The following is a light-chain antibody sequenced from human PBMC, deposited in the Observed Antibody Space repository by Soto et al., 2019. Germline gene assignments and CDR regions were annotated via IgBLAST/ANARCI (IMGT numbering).Light chain of an antibody. CDR3: MQALQTLWT. J-gene: IGKJ1*01. V-gene: IGKV2-28*01. Sequence: DIVMTQSPLSLPVTPGEPASISCRSSQSLLHSNGYNYLDWYLQKPGQSPQLLIYLGSNRASGVPDRFSGSXXXXXXXXXXXRVEAEDVGVYYCMQALQTLWTFGQGTKVEIK. CDR1: QSLLHSNGYNY. CDR2: LGS.